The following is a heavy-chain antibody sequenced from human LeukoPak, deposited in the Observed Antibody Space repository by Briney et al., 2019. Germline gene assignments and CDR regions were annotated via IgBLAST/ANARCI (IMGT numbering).Heavy chain of an antibody. Sequence: AQTLSLTCTVSGGSISSGDYYWSWIRQPPGKGLEWIGYIYYSGSTYYNPSLKSRVTISVDTSKNQFSLKLSSVTAADTAVYYCARGPSTHYYGSGYYSYFDYWGQGTLVTVSS. V-gene: IGHV4-30-4*08. J-gene: IGHJ4*02. D-gene: IGHD3-10*01. CDR2: IYYSGST. CDR1: GGSISSGDYY. CDR3: ARGPSTHYYGSGYYSYFDY.